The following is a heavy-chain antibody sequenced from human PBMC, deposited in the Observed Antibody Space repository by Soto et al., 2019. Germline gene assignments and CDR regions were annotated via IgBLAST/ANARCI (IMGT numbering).Heavy chain of an antibody. D-gene: IGHD3-16*01. CDR1: GGSISSYY. J-gene: IGHJ6*03. Sequence: SETLSLTCTVSGGSISSYYWSWIRQPPGKGLEWIGYIYYSGSTNYNPSLKSRVTISVDTSKNQFSLKLSSVTAADTAVYYCARDSLIGPSIWGSRENYYYMDVWGKGTTVTVSS. V-gene: IGHV4-59*01. CDR2: IYYSGST. CDR3: ARDSLIGPSIWGSRENYYYMDV.